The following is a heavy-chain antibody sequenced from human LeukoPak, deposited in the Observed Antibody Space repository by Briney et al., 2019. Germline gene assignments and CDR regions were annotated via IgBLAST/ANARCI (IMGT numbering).Heavy chain of an antibody. CDR2: IYSGGTT. CDR3: ARYSGSYEVNYYYYYGMDV. V-gene: IGHV3-53*01. CDR1: GFTVSSNY. J-gene: IGHJ6*02. D-gene: IGHD1-26*01. Sequence: GGSLRLSCAASGFTVSSNYMSWVRQAPGKGLEWVSVIYSGGTTNHADSVKGRFTVSRDNSKNTLYLQMNSLRAEDTAVYYCARYSGSYEVNYYYYYGMDVWGQGTTVTVSS.